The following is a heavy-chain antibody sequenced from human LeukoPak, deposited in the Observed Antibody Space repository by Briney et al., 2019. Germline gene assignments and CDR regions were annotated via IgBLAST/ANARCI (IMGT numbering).Heavy chain of an antibody. Sequence: GGSLRRYCAASGFTFSSYSMNWVRQAPGKGLEWVSSISSSSSYIYYADSVKGRFTISRDNAKNSLYLQMNSLRAEDTAVYYCARDAPYGFDPWGQGTLVTVSS. J-gene: IGHJ5*02. CDR3: ARDAPYGFDP. V-gene: IGHV3-21*01. D-gene: IGHD3-16*01. CDR2: ISSSSSYI. CDR1: GFTFSSYS.